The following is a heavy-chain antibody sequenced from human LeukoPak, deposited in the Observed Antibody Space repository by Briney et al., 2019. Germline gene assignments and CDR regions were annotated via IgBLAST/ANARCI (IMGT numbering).Heavy chain of an antibody. Sequence: SETLSLTCTVSGGSISSSSYYWGWLRQPPGKGLEWIASIYYSGSTYYNPSLKSRVTISVDTSKNQFSLKLSSVTAADTAVYYCARHAGGATGPYDWFDPWGQGTLVTVSS. CDR1: GGSISSSSYY. D-gene: IGHD1-26*01. CDR3: ARHAGGATGPYDWFDP. CDR2: IYYSGST. J-gene: IGHJ5*02. V-gene: IGHV4-39*01.